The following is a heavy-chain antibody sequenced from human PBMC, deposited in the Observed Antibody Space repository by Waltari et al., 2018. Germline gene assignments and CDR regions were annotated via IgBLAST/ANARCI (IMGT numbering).Heavy chain of an antibody. Sequence: EVQVVESGGGLVQPGGSLTVSCVVSGFSLSAHHMDWVRQAPGQGLEWVGRTRNKGIHTSEYAASVRGRFVISRNDSKNSIYLQMNSLKTEDTAVYYCVRVRRGYYTDEGFDYWGQGTLVSVSS. CDR2: TRNKGIHTS. CDR1: GFSLSAHH. D-gene: IGHD3-3*01. V-gene: IGHV3-72*01. J-gene: IGHJ4*02. CDR3: VRVRRGYYTDEGFDY.